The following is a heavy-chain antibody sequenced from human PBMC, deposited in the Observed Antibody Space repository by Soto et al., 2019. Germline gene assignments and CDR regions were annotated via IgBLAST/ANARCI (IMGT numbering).Heavy chain of an antibody. V-gene: IGHV6-1*01. CDR3: AGTTSHQWYYMDV. Sequence: QVQLQESGPGLVKPSQTLSLTCAISGDSVSSNSAAWNWIRLSPSRGLEWLARTYYRSRWYNDYAVSVRSRITLNPDTSKNPFSLQLTSVTPEDTAVYYCAGTTSHQWYYMDVWGKGTTVTVSS. D-gene: IGHD1-7*01. CDR2: TYYRSRWYN. J-gene: IGHJ6*03. CDR1: GDSVSSNSAA.